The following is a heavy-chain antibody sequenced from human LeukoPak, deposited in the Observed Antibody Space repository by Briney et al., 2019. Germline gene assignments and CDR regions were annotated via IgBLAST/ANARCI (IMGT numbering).Heavy chain of an antibody. J-gene: IGHJ4*02. V-gene: IGHV3-23*01. CDR3: AKDISRYCSSTSCTNGGY. CDR2: ISGSGGST. CDR1: GFTFSSYG. Sequence: PGGSLRLSCAASGFTFSSYGMSWVRQAPGKGLEWVSAISGSGGSTYYADSVKGRFTISRDNSKNTLYLQMNSLRAEDTAVYYCAKDISRYCSSTSCTNGGYWGQGTLVTVSS. D-gene: IGHD2-2*01.